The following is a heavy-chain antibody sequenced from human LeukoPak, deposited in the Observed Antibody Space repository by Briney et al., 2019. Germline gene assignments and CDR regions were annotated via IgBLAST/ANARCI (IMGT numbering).Heavy chain of an antibody. CDR1: GFTVSSNY. Sequence: SGGSLRLSCAASGFTVSSNYINWVRQAPGKGLEWVAFIWYDGSNKYYADSVKGRFTTSRDNSKNTLYLQMNSLRAEDTAVYYCAKDRFGSLYYFDYWGQGNLVTVSS. J-gene: IGHJ4*02. CDR3: AKDRFGSLYYFDY. CDR2: IWYDGSNK. V-gene: IGHV3-30*02. D-gene: IGHD3-3*01.